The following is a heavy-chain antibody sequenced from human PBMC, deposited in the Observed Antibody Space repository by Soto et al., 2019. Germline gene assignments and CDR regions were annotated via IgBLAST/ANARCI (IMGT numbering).Heavy chain of an antibody. CDR2: IIPSSGLT. CDR3: ARVGDYFGSGDYYPSYYYYHYGMDV. D-gene: IGHD3-10*01. J-gene: IGHJ6*02. CDR1: GYTFTGHY. Sequence: GASVKVSCKASGYTFTGHYLHWVRQAPGQGLEWMGWIIPSSGLTKYAQKFQGRVTMTRDTSISTAYMEVSRLRSDDTAVYYCARVGDYFGSGDYYPSYYYYHYGMDVWGQGTTVTVSS. V-gene: IGHV1-2*02.